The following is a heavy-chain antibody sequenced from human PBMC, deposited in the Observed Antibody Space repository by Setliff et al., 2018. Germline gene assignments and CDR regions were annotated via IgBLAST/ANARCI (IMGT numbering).Heavy chain of an antibody. V-gene: IGHV4-59*01. Sequence: SETLSLTCTVSGGSFTTYYWSWIRQSPGKGLEWIGYIYYSGSTNYNPSLKSRVSISVDTSKNQFSLRLTSVTAADTAMYYCARHRRDSSGNYFVGLYYFDYWGQGTPVTVSS. J-gene: IGHJ4*02. CDR1: GGSFTTYY. CDR3: ARHRRDSSGNYFVGLYYFDY. D-gene: IGHD3-22*01. CDR2: IYYSGST.